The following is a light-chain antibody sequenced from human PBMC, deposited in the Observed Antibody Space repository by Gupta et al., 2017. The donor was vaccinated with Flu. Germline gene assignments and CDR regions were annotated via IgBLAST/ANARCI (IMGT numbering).Light chain of an antibody. CDR1: GSDIRGYND. CDR3: SSYTFSATRWV. J-gene: IGLJ3*02. CDR2: EVT. Sequence: ISVSCTETGSDIRGYNDASWYQQKACGAPKLLLYEVTKRPSGVADRFSGSKSENTASLTISGLQAEDEATYHCSSYTFSATRWVFGGGTTVTVL. V-gene: IGLV2-14*01.